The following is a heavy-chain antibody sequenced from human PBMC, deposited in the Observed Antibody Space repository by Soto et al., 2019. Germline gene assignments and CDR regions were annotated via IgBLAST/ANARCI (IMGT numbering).Heavy chain of an antibody. D-gene: IGHD5-18*01. V-gene: IGHV4-34*01. J-gene: IGHJ6*02. CDR1: GGSFSGYY. CDR2: INHSEST. Sequence: PSETLSPTCAVYGGSFSGYYWSWIRQPPGKGLEWIGEINHSESTYYNPSLWSRVTISVDTSQNQISLSLGSVTAADTAVYYCARGAPRGSYGRNDYYYYGMDVWGQGTTVTVSS. CDR3: ARGAPRGSYGRNDYYYYGMDV.